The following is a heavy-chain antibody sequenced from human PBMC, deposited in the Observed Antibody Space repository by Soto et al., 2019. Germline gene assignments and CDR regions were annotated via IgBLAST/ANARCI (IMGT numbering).Heavy chain of an antibody. J-gene: IGHJ4*02. D-gene: IGHD7-27*01. V-gene: IGHV3-30-3*01. CDR2: VSSDGNNK. CDR3: ARDGNWGSIDY. Sequence: QVQLVESGGGVVQPGRSLRLSCAASGFTFSSVAMHWVRQAPGTGLEWVAVVSSDGNNKFYGDSVKGRFTISRDNSKSTLYLQMNSLRPEDTAVYYCARDGNWGSIDYWGQGTLVTVSS. CDR1: GFTFSSVA.